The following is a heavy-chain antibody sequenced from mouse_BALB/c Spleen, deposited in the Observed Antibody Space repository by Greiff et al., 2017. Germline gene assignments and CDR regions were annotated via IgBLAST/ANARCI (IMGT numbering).Heavy chain of an antibody. CDR1: GFTFTDYY. Sequence: EVKVVESGGGLVQPGGSLRLSCATSGFTFTDYYMSWVRQPPGKALEWLGFIRNKANGYTTEYSASVKGRFTISRDNSQSILYLQMNTLRAEDSATYYCAREKRASRAMDYWGQGTSVTVSS. CDR3: AREKRASRAMDY. J-gene: IGHJ4*01. V-gene: IGHV7-3*02. CDR2: IRNKANGYTT.